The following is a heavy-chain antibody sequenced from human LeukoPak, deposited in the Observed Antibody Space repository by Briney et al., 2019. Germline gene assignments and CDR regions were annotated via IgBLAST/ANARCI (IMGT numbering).Heavy chain of an antibody. Sequence: PGGSLRLACAASAFTFNIHAMESVRQAPGKGLGWVSSISGIGISIFYADSVKGRFTISRDNSKNTLYWQMNRLIAEDTAEYYCAKDMHGYDRPVDYWGRGTLVTVSS. CDR3: AKDMHGYDRPVDY. J-gene: IGHJ4*02. CDR1: AFTFNIHA. D-gene: IGHD5-24*01. CDR2: ISGIGISI. V-gene: IGHV3-23*01.